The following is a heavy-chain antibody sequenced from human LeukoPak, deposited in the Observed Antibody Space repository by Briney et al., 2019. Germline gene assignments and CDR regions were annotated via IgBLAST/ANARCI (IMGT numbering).Heavy chain of an antibody. D-gene: IGHD2-2*01. J-gene: IGHJ6*02. CDR3: ARVPKGSLYYGMDV. V-gene: IGHV1-2*04. CDR1: EYTFTGYY. CDR2: INPNSGGT. Sequence: ASVKVSCKASEYTFTGYYMHWVRQAPGQGLEWMGWINPNSGGTNYAQKFQGWVTMTRDTSISTAYMELSRLRSDDTAVYYCARVPKGSLYYGMDVWGQGTTVTVSS.